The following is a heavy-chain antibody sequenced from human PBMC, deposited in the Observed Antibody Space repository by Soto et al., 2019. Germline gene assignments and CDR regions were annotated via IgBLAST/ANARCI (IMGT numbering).Heavy chain of an antibody. CDR1: GFTFSSYG. CDR2: ISYDGSNK. Sequence: GAVRLSCXASGFTFSSYGMHWVRQAPGKGLEWVAVISYDGSNKYYADSVKGRFTISRDNSKNTLYLQMNSLRAEDTAVYHCAKDLYYYDSSGYIDYWGQGTLVTVSS. J-gene: IGHJ4*02. CDR3: AKDLYYYDSSGYIDY. D-gene: IGHD3-22*01. V-gene: IGHV3-30*18.